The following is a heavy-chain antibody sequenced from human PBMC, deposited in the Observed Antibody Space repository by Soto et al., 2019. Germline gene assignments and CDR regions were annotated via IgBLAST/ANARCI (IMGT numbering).Heavy chain of an antibody. D-gene: IGHD5-12*01. V-gene: IGHV4-59*01. CDR1: GGSISSYY. J-gene: IGHJ4*02. CDR2: IYYSGST. Sequence: SETLSLTCTVSGGSISSYYWSWIRQPPGKGLEWIGYIYYSGSTNYNPSLKSRVTISVDTSKNQFSLKLSSVIAADTAVYHCARERYSGYESWGQGNRVTIAS. CDR3: ARERYSGYES.